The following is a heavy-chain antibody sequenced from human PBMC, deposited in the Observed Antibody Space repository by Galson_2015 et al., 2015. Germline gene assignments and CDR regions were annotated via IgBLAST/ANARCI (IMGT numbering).Heavy chain of an antibody. V-gene: IGHV1-2*06. J-gene: IGHJ4*02. D-gene: IGHD5-12*01. Sequence: SVKVSCKASGYTFSGYYIHWVRQAPGQGLEWMGRINPNSGDTNYAQRFRGRVTMTRDTSINTAYMVLTRLKSDDTAVYYCARESGYSGLLEYFDYWGQGTQVTVSS. CDR1: GYTFSGYY. CDR3: ARESGYSGLLEYFDY. CDR2: INPNSGDT.